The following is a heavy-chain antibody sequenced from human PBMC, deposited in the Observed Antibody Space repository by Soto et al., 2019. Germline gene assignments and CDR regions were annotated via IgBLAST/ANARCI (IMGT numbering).Heavy chain of an antibody. D-gene: IGHD2-15*01. J-gene: IGHJ4*02. CDR1: GFTFSSYA. V-gene: IGHV3-23*01. Sequence: GGSLRLSCAASGFTFSSYAMSWVRQAPGKGLEWVSAIRGSGDRTYYADSVKGRFTISRDNSKNTVNLQMNSLKAEDTAVYYFAKGYCSGGDCYRALLDYWGQGTLVTVSS. CDR3: AKGYCSGGDCYRALLDY. CDR2: IRGSGDRT.